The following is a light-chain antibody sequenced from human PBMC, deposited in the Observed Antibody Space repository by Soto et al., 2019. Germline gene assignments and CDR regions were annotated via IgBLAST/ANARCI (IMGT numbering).Light chain of an antibody. CDR3: QQYNNWPPWT. J-gene: IGKJ1*01. Sequence: EIVMTQSPATLSVSPGERATLSCRASQSVSSNLAWYQQKPGQAPRLLIYGASTRATGIPARFSGSGFGTESTLTISSLQSENGAVYYCQQYNNWPPWTFGQGTKVEIK. CDR2: GAS. V-gene: IGKV3-15*01. CDR1: QSVSSN.